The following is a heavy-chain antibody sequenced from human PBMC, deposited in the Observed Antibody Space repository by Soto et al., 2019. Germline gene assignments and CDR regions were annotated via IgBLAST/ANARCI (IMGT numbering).Heavy chain of an antibody. J-gene: IGHJ3*02. D-gene: IGHD2-2*02. Sequence: QLQLQESGPGLVKPSETLSLSCTVSGGSISSNTYYWGLIRQPPGKGLEWIGRIYYRGSTYYNPSRKSRVTIFVDTSTDQFALKLSSVTAADTAVYFCARSCSTPSCYTERAFDIWGQGTMVTVAS. V-gene: IGHV4-39*01. CDR2: IYYRGST. CDR3: ARSCSTPSCYTERAFDI. CDR1: GGSISSNTYY.